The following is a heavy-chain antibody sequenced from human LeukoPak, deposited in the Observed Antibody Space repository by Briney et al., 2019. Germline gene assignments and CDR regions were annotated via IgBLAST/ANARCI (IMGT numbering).Heavy chain of an antibody. CDR1: GGTFSSYA. J-gene: IGHJ4*02. CDR2: ISAYNGNT. Sequence: ASVKVSCKASGGTFSSYAISRVRQAPGQGLEWMGWISAYNGNTNYAQKLQGRVTMTTDTSTSTAYMELRSLRSDDTAVYYCAIWPVGATDYWGQGTLVTVSS. CDR3: AIWPVGATDY. V-gene: IGHV1-18*01. D-gene: IGHD1-26*01.